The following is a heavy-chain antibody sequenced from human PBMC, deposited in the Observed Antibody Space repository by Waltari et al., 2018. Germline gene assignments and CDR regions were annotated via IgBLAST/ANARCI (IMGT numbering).Heavy chain of an antibody. Sequence: QVQLQESGPGLVKPSETLSLTCAVSGYSISSCYYWGWIRQPPGKGLEWIGSIYHSGSTYYNPSLKSRVTISVDTSKNQFSLKLSSVTAADTAVYYCARQEAAARMNWFDPWGQGTLVTVSS. V-gene: IGHV4-38-2*01. CDR1: GYSISSCYY. CDR2: IYHSGST. CDR3: ARQEAAARMNWFDP. D-gene: IGHD6-13*01. J-gene: IGHJ5*02.